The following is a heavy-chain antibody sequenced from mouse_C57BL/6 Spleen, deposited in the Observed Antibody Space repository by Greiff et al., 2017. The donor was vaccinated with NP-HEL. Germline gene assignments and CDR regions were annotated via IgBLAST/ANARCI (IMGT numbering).Heavy chain of an antibody. Sequence: QVQLQQSGAELVRPGASLTLSCKASGYTFTDYEMHWVKQTPVHGLEWIGAIDPETGGTAYNQKFKGKAILTADKSSSTAYMELRSLTSEDSAVYYCTRWDGNYGFAYWGQGTLVTVSA. V-gene: IGHV1-15*01. D-gene: IGHD2-1*01. CDR3: TRWDGNYGFAY. CDR2: IDPETGGT. J-gene: IGHJ3*01. CDR1: GYTFTDYE.